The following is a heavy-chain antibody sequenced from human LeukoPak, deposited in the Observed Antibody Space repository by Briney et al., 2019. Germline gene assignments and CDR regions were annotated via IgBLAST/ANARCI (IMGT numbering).Heavy chain of an antibody. CDR3: YGGNAEH. V-gene: IGHV3-74*03. CDR1: GFTFSSYW. Sequence: GGSLRLSCAASGFTFSSYWMHWGRHAPGKGLMWVSGINTDWSSTMYADSVKGRFTISRDNAKHTLYLQMNSLRGEDTAVYHCYGGNAEHWGQGTLVTVSS. J-gene: IGHJ1*01. D-gene: IGHD4-23*01. CDR2: INTDWSST.